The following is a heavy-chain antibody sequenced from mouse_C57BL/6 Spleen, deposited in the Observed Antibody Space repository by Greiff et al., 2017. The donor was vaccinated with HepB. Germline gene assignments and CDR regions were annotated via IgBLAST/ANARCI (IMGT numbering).Heavy chain of an antibody. V-gene: IGHV5-6*02. J-gene: IGHJ1*03. CDR3: ARRGDYDLYWYFDV. D-gene: IGHD2-4*01. CDR1: GFTFSSYG. Sequence: EVKLMESGGDLVKPGGSLKLSCAASGFTFSSYGMSWVRQTPDKRLEWVATISSGGSYTYYPDSVKGRFTISRDNAKNTLYLQMSSLKSEDTAMYYCARRGDYDLYWYFDVWGTGTTVTVSS. CDR2: ISSGGSYT.